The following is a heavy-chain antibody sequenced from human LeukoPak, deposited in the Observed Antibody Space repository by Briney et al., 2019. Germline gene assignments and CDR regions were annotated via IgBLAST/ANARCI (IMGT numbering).Heavy chain of an antibody. D-gene: IGHD3-22*01. Sequence: GGSLRLSCAASGFTFSSYSMNWVRQALAKGLEWVSSISSSSSHIHSADSVKGRFTISRDNAKNSLYLQMNSLSAEDTAVYYCARDLYDSGGYSSPIDYWGQGTLVTVSS. CDR1: GFTFSSYS. CDR2: ISSSSSHI. V-gene: IGHV3-21*01. CDR3: ARDLYDSGGYSSPIDY. J-gene: IGHJ4*02.